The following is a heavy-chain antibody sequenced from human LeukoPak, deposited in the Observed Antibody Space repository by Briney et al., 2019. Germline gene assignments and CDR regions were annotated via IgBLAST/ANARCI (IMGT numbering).Heavy chain of an antibody. J-gene: IGHJ6*03. CDR3: GRHGDGYCSRTSCYKYMDV. Sequence: GESLKISCKCSGYSFTSDWIGWVRQMPGKGLEWMGIIYPGDSDTRYSPSFQGQVTISADKCISTAYLQWNSLKASDTAMYYCGRHGDGYCSRTSCYKYMDVWGKRTTVTVSS. CDR2: IYPGDSDT. V-gene: IGHV5-51*01. CDR1: GYSFTSDW. D-gene: IGHD2-2*02.